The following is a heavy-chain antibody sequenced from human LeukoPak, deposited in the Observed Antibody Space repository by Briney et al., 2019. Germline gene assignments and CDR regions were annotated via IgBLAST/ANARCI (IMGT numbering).Heavy chain of an antibody. CDR2: IYTTGTA. D-gene: IGHD6-6*01. Sequence: SETLSLTCLLSGGSIGPYYWSWIRQAAGKGPEWIGRIYTTGTADYNPSLKGRVFLSVDTSMNQFSLKVTSVTTADTAVYYCARDHSSSSWMDAFEIWGPGMKVIVSS. V-gene: IGHV4-4*07. CDR3: ARDHSSSSWMDAFEI. CDR1: GGSIGPYY. J-gene: IGHJ3*02.